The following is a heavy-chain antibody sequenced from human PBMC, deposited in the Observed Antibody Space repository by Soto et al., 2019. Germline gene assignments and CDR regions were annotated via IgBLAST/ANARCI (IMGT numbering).Heavy chain of an antibody. CDR2: IYYSGST. V-gene: IGHV4-39*01. CDR1: GASVTSSTYY. J-gene: IGHJ6*02. D-gene: IGHD4-17*01. Sequence: QLQLQESGPGLVKPSETLSLTCTVSGASVTSSTYYWGWIRKPPGKGLEWIGSIYYSGSTYYNPSLRSRVTISADTSKSQVSLKLTSVTAADTAVYSCAKDYGDYKSYYGMDVWGQGTTVTVSS. CDR3: AKDYGDYKSYYGMDV.